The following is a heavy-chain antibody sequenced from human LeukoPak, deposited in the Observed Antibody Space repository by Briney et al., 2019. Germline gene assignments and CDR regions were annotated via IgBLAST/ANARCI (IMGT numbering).Heavy chain of an antibody. CDR3: ARRVFSSGWYVIRPATHFDY. J-gene: IGHJ4*02. CDR2: IYPGDSDT. Sequence: GESLKISCKGSGYTFTTYWIGWVRQMPGKGLEGMGIIYPGDSDTRYSPSFQGQVTISADKSIGTAYLQWSSLKASDTAMYYCARRVFSSGWYVIRPATHFDYWGQGTLVTVSS. CDR1: GYTFTTYW. V-gene: IGHV5-51*01. D-gene: IGHD6-19*01.